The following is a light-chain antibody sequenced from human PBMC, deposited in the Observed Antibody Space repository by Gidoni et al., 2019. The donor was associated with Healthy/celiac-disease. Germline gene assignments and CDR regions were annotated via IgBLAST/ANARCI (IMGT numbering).Light chain of an antibody. Sequence: VIWMTQSPSLLSASTGDRVTISCRMSQRISSYLAWYQQKPGKATELLIYAASTLQSGVPSRFSGSGSGTDFTLTISCLKSEDFATYYCQQYYSFPWTFGQGTKVEIK. CDR2: AAS. CDR1: QRISSY. J-gene: IGKJ1*01. V-gene: IGKV1D-8*03. CDR3: QQYYSFPWT.